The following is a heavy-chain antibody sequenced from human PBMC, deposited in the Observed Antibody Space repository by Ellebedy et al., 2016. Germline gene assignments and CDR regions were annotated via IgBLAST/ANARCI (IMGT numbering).Heavy chain of an antibody. CDR1: GFTFSYHI. Sequence: GGSLRLSXEASGFTFSYHIFNWVRQAPGKGLEWVAHISATGIYYTDSVKGRFTISRDDAKDSLYLQMNSLRVEDTAVYYCARGGGYSFDSWWYPDVWGRGTLVTVSS. CDR3: ARGGGYSFDSWWYPDV. D-gene: IGHD5-12*01. J-gene: IGHJ2*01. V-gene: IGHV3-48*04. CDR2: ISATGI.